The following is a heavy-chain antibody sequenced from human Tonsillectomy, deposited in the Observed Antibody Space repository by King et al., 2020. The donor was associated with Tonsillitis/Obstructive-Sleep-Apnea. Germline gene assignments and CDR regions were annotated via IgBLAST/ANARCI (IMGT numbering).Heavy chain of an antibody. V-gene: IGHV4-59*01. D-gene: IGHD4-17*01. CDR3: ASSGDYPVDCYYYMDV. CDR1: GGSISSYY. J-gene: IGHJ6*03. CDR2: IYYSGST. Sequence: MQLQESGPGLVKPSETLSLTCTVSGGSISSYYWSWIRQPPGKGLEWIGYIYYSGSTNYNPSLKSRVTISVDTSKNQFSLKLSSGTAADTAVYYCASSGDYPVDCYYYMDVWGKGTTVTVSS.